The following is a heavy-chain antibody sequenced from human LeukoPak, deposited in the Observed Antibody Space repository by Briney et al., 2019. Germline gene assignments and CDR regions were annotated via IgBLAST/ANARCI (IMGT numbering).Heavy chain of an antibody. D-gene: IGHD2-2*01. J-gene: IGHJ4*02. V-gene: IGHV7-4-1*02. CDR1: GYTFTSYA. CDR3: AWTYQPLWYYFDY. Sequence: GASVKVSCKASGYTFTSYAMNWVRQAPGQGLEWMGWINTNTRNPTYAQGFTGRFVFSLDTSVSTAYLQISSLKAEDTAVYYYAWTYQPLWYYFDYWGQGTLVTVSS. CDR2: INTNTRNP.